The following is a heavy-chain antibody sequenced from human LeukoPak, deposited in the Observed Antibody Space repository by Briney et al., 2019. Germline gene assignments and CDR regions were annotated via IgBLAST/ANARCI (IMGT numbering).Heavy chain of an antibody. Sequence: PSRTLSLTCTVSGGSISSGSHYWSWIRQPAGKGLEWIGRIYTSGSTNYNPSLKSRVTISVDTSKNQFSLKLSSVTAADTAVYYCARALVYCSSTSCYSHYFDYWGQGTLVTVSS. V-gene: IGHV4-61*02. CDR3: ARALVYCSSTSCYSHYFDY. CDR2: IYTSGST. CDR1: GGSISSGSHY. D-gene: IGHD2-2*01. J-gene: IGHJ4*02.